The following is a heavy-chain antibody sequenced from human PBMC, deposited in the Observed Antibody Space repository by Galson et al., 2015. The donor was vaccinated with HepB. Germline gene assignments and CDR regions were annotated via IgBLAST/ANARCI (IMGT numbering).Heavy chain of an antibody. CDR3: ARDAAVATIVAPNWYSDL. V-gene: IGHV3-66*01. CDR2: IYSGGTT. Sequence: SLRLSCAASEFTVSSNYMSWVRQAPGKGLEWVSIIYSGGTTYYADSVRGRFTISRDNAKNSLYLQMNSLRAEDTAVYYCARDAAVATIVAPNWYSDLWGRGTLVIVSS. J-gene: IGHJ2*01. CDR1: EFTVSSNY. D-gene: IGHD5-12*01.